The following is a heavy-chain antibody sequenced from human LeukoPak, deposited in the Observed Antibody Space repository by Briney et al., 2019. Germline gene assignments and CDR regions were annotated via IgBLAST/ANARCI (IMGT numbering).Heavy chain of an antibody. CDR1: GLTGSHNY. CDR3: IVFGDSNH. V-gene: IGHV3-53*01. J-gene: IGHJ5*02. CDR2: IHTSGDT. D-gene: IGHD4-17*01. Sequence: GGYLRLSCAASGLTGSHNYVSWVRQAPGKGLEWVSAIHTSGDTCYADSVKGRFTISRDTSKNTLHLQINSLRVEDTAVYYCIVFGDSNHWGQGTLVTVSS.